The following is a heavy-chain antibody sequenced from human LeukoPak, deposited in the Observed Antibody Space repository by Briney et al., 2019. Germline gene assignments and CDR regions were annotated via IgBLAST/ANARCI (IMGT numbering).Heavy chain of an antibody. D-gene: IGHD3-3*01. CDR3: ERGGYDSSRNDFMFDP. Sequence: TETLSLTCSVSARSISSYYWGSIRQTPGKGVGWIGYIYYTGSTNYNPSLKSRVTISVETSKNQFSPKLKSVTAAGTAVYFCERGGYDSSRNDFMFDPWGQGTLVTVSS. J-gene: IGHJ5*02. V-gene: IGHV4-59*01. CDR2: IYYTGST. CDR1: ARSISSYY.